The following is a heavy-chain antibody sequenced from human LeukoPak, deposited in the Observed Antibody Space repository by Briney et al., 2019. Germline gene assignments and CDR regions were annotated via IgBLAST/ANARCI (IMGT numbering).Heavy chain of an antibody. V-gene: IGHV5-51*01. D-gene: IGHD3-3*01. J-gene: IGHJ6*03. CDR3: ARRAGQIFGAPPGYMDV. CDR1: GYSFTSYW. Sequence: GESLKISCKGPGYSFTSYWIAWVRQMPGKGLEWMGIIYPGDSDTRYSPSFQGQVTISADKSISTAYLQWSSLKASDTAMYYCARRAGQIFGAPPGYMDVWGKGTTVTVSS. CDR2: IYPGDSDT.